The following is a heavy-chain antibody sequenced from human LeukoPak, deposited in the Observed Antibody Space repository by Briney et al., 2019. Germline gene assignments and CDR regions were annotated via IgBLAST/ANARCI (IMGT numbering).Heavy chain of an antibody. CDR2: ISGYNGDT. V-gene: IGHV1-18*04. D-gene: IGHD6-19*01. J-gene: IGHJ6*03. Sequence: ASVKVSCKASGYTFTGYYMHWVRQAPGQGLEWMGWISGYNGDTMSAQKFQGRVTMTTETSARTAYMEVRSLRSDDTAVYYCARERYSSGPRYMDVWGKGTTVTVSS. CDR1: GYTFTGYY. CDR3: ARERYSSGPRYMDV.